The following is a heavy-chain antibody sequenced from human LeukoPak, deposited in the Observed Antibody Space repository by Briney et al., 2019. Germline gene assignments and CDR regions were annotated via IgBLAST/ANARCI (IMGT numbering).Heavy chain of an antibody. CDR3: ARVDRSGLRYFDWLLSEAPYFDY. D-gene: IGHD3-9*01. CDR2: IKQDGSEK. Sequence: PGGSLRLPCAASGFTFSSYWMSWVRQAPGKGLEWVANIKQDGSEKYYVDSVKGRFTISRDNAKNSLYLQMNSLRAEDTAVYYCARVDRSGLRYFDWLLSEAPYFDYWGQGTLVTVSS. CDR1: GFTFSSYW. V-gene: IGHV3-7*01. J-gene: IGHJ4*02.